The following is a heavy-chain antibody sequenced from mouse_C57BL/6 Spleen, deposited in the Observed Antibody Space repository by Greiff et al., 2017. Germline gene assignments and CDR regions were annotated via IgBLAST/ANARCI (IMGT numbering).Heavy chain of an antibody. CDR1: GFTFSDYG. J-gene: IGHJ2*01. D-gene: IGHD1-1*02. CDR2: ISSGSSTI. V-gene: IGHV5-17*01. CDR3: ARGGGLYYFDY. Sequence: EVQLQESGGGLVKPGGSLKLSCAASGFTFSDYGMHWVRQAPEKGLEWVAYISSGSSTIYYADTVKGRFTISRDNATNTLFLQMTSLRSEDTAMYYCARGGGLYYFDYWGPGTTLTVAS.